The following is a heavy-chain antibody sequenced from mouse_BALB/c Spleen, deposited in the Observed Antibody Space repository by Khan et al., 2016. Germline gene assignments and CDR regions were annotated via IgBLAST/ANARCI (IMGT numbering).Heavy chain of an antibody. CDR3: GREDY. Sequence: EVELVESGGGLVQPGGSRKLSCAASGFTFSSFGMHWVRQGPEKGLEWVAFISSGSSAIYYADTVKGRFTISRDNPKNTLFLPMTSLRSEDTAMYYNGREDYWGQGTTLTVSS. CDR2: ISSGSSAI. V-gene: IGHV5-17*02. CDR1: GFTFSSFG. J-gene: IGHJ2*01.